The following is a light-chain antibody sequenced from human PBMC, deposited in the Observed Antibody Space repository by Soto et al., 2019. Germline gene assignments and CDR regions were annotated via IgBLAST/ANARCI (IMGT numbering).Light chain of an antibody. CDR3: QQNYGTPLT. CDR1: QSINIY. Sequence: DIQMTQSPSSLSASVGDRVTIACRASQSINIYLSWYQQEPGKAPKLLMYDASSLQSGVPSRFSGSGSGTHFTLTISSLQREDFATYYCQQNYGTPLTFGGGTKVEIK. V-gene: IGKV1-39*01. J-gene: IGKJ4*01. CDR2: DAS.